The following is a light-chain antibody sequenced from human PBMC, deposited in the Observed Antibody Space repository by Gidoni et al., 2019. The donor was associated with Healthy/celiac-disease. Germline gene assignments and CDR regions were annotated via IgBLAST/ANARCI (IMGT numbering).Light chain of an antibody. J-gene: IGKJ3*01. CDR2: AAS. CDR3: QQSYSTPRAFT. CDR1: QSISSY. V-gene: IGKV1-39*01. Sequence: DIQMTQSPSSLSASVGDRVTITCRASQSISSYFNWYQQKPGKAPKLLIYAASSLQSGVPSRFSGSGSGTDFTLTISSLQPEDFATYYCQQSYSTPRAFTFXPXTKVDIK.